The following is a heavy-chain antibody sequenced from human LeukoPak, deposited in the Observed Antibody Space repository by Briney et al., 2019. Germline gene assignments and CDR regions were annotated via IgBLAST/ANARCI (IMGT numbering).Heavy chain of an antibody. V-gene: IGHV3-23*01. Sequence: PGGSLRLSCAASGFTFSSYAMSWVRQAPGKGLEWVSAISGRGGSTYYADSVKGRFTISRDNSKNTLYLQMNSLRAEDTAVYYCAKDSLIMITRLHLGELSPFDYWGQGTLVTVSS. CDR3: AKDSLIMITRLHLGELSPFDY. J-gene: IGHJ4*02. CDR1: GFTFSSYA. CDR2: ISGRGGST. D-gene: IGHD3-16*02.